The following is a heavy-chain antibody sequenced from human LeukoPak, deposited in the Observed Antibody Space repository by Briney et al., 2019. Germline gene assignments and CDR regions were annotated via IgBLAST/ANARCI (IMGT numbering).Heavy chain of an antibody. CDR3: ARIADSGYDLGDY. J-gene: IGHJ4*02. D-gene: IGHD5-12*01. CDR1: GYTFTGYY. CDR2: INPNSGGT. V-gene: IGHV1-2*06. Sequence: ASVKVSCKASGYTFTGYYMHWVRQAPGQGLEWMGRINPNSGGTNYAQKFQGRVTMTRDTSISTAYMELSRLRSDDTAVYYYARIADSGYDLGDYWGQGTLVTVSS.